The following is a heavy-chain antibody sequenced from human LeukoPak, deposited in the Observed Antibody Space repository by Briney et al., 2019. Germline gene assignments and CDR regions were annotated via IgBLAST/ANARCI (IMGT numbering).Heavy chain of an antibody. CDR1: GFTFSSTT. CDR2: IKQDGSEK. V-gene: IGHV3-7*01. J-gene: IGHJ4*02. Sequence: GGSLRLPCVASGFTFSSTTMSWVRQAPGKGLEWVANIKQDGSEKYYADSVKVRFTISRDNARNSLYLQMNSLRVEDTAVYYCARDPGSYTSYWGQGTLVTVSS. CDR3: ARDPGSYTSY. D-gene: IGHD1-26*01.